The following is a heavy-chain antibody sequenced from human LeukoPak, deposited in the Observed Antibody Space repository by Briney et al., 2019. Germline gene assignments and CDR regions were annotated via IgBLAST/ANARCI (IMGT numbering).Heavy chain of an antibody. D-gene: IGHD3-22*01. Sequence: GGSLRLSCAASGFTFSSYDMHWVRQATGKGQELVSAIGTAGDTYYPGSVRGRFTISRENDKNSLYLQMNSLRAGDTAVYDCARVARDSSGYYYFDYWGQGTLVTVS. CDR1: GFTFSSYD. CDR3: ARVARDSSGYYYFDY. J-gene: IGHJ4*02. V-gene: IGHV3-13*01. CDR2: IGTAGDT.